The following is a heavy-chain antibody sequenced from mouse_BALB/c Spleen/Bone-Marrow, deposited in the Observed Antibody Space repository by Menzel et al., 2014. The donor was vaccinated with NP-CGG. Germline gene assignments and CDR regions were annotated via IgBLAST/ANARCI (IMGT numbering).Heavy chain of an antibody. CDR2: IDPASGDT. J-gene: IGHJ1*01. CDR3: ARVNPWYFDV. Sequence: EVQLQQSGAELMKPGASVKLSCTASGFNIKDTYIHWVMQRPEQGLAWIGRIDPASGDTKFDPKFQGKATITADTSSNTAYLQVTSLTSEDTAVYYCARVNPWYFDVWGAGTTVTVSS. V-gene: IGHV14-3*02. D-gene: IGHD2-2*01. CDR1: GFNIKDTY.